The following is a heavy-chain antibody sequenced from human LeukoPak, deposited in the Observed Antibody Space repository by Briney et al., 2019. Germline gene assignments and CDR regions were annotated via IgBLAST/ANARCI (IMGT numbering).Heavy chain of an antibody. D-gene: IGHD6-19*01. CDR1: GYTFISFD. J-gene: IGHJ1*01. Sequence: ASVQVSFKASGYTFISFDINWVRPATGQGLAWMGWMNPNSGNTGYAQKFQGRLNMTRNTSIDTAYMELSSLRSDDTAVYYCARRVGSGWPVQHWGQGTLVTVSS. V-gene: IGHV1-8*01. CDR3: ARRVGSGWPVQH. CDR2: MNPNSGNT.